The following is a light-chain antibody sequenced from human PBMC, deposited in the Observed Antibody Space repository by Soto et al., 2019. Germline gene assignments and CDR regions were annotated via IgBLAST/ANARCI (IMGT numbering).Light chain of an antibody. CDR3: QKYDSAPT. Sequence: DIQLTQSPASLSASVGDRITITCRASQGISNSLAWYQQKSGKVPKLLIHGASTLQSGVPVRFSGSMSGTDFTLPISRLQPEDVATYYCQKYDSAPTFGPGTKVEI. V-gene: IGKV1-27*01. CDR2: GAS. J-gene: IGKJ1*01. CDR1: QGISNS.